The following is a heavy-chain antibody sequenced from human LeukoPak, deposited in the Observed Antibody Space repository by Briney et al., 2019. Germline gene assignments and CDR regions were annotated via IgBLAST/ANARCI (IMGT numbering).Heavy chain of an antibody. CDR1: GGSFSGYY. CDR3: ARRPPRQWLVRGWFDP. V-gene: IGHV4-34*01. CDR2: INHSGST. D-gene: IGHD6-19*01. Sequence: SETLSLTCAVYGGSFSGYYWSWIRQPPGKGLEWIGEINHSGSTNYNPSLKSRVTISVDTPKNQFSLKLSSVTAADTAVYYCARRPPRQWLVRGWFDPWGQGTLVTVSS. J-gene: IGHJ5*02.